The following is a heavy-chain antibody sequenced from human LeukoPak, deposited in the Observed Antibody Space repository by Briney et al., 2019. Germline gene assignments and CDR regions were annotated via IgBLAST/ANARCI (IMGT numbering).Heavy chain of an antibody. Sequence: GGSLRLSCAASGFTFSSYTMSWVRQAPGKGLEWVSGISGSGDGTYYADSVKGRFTISRGNSKNTVYLQMNSLRAEDAAVYYCAKGPVIRCYFDYWGQGTLVTVSS. V-gene: IGHV3-23*01. CDR2: ISGSGDGT. CDR1: GFTFSSYT. D-gene: IGHD3-22*01. CDR3: AKGPVIRCYFDY. J-gene: IGHJ4*02.